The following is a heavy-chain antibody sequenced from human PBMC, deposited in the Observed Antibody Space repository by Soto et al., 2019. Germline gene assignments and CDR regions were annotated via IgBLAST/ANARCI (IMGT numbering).Heavy chain of an antibody. D-gene: IGHD3-9*01. CDR2: MNPNSGNT. V-gene: IGHV1-8*01. CDR3: ARVPTAYDILTGYWSEYGMDV. CDR1: GYTFTSYD. J-gene: IGHJ6*02. Sequence: ASVKVSCKASGYTFTSYDINWVRQATGQGLEWMGWMNPNSGNTGYAQKFQGRVTMTRNTSISTAYMELSSLRSEDTAVYYCARVPTAYDILTGYWSEYGMDVWGQGTTVT.